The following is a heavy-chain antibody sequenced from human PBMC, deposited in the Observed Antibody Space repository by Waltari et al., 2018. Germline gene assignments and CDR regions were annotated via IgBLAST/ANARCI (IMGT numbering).Heavy chain of an antibody. CDR2: INPNSGGT. Sequence: QVQLVQSGAEVKKPGASVKVSCKASGYTFTGYYMHWVRQAPGQGLEWMGRINPNSGGTNYAQKFQGRVTMTRDTSISTAYMELSRLRSDDTAVYYCARDRRSGSSGYYPYDYWGQGTLVTVSS. CDR3: ARDRRSGSSGYYPYDY. V-gene: IGHV1-2*06. D-gene: IGHD3-22*01. CDR1: GYTFTGYY. J-gene: IGHJ4*02.